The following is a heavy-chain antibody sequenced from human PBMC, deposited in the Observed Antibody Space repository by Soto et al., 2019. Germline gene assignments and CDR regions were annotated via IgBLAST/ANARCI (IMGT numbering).Heavy chain of an antibody. J-gene: IGHJ4*02. Sequence: PGGSLRLSCAASGFTFSSYAMSWVRQAPGKGLEWVSAISGSGGSTYYADSVKGRFTISRDNSKNTLYLQMNSLRAEDTAVYYCAKDVGPQWLVGSFDYWGQGTLVTVSS. CDR3: AKDVGPQWLVGSFDY. D-gene: IGHD6-19*01. CDR2: ISGSGGST. CDR1: GFTFSSYA. V-gene: IGHV3-23*01.